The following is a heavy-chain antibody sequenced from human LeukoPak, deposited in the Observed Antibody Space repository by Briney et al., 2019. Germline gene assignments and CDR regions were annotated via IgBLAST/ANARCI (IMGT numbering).Heavy chain of an antibody. CDR3: AKVVGTGTTPTDY. V-gene: IGHV3-23*01. Sequence: PVRTLRLSSAPSRLTFNKYAMTWVRQAPGTGLMWVAVISASGDNTDYADSVKGRFTISRDNSKNTLSLQMNSLRVEDTAVYYCAKVVGTGTTPTDYWGQGTLVTVSS. J-gene: IGHJ4*02. CDR1: RLTFNKYA. CDR2: ISASGDNT. D-gene: IGHD1-1*01.